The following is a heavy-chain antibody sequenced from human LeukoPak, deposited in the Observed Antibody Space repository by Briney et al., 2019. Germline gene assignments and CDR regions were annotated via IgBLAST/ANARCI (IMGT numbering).Heavy chain of an antibody. CDR1: GLTFNDYY. CDR3: EGYSYAKAFDY. D-gene: IGHD5-18*01. Sequence: PGGSLRLSCAASGLTFNDYYMSWIRQAPGKGLEWVSYISSSGSTIYYADSVKGRFTISRDNAKNSLYLQMNSLRAEDTAVYYCEGYSYAKAFDYWGQGTLVTVSS. J-gene: IGHJ4*02. V-gene: IGHV3-11*01. CDR2: ISSSGSTI.